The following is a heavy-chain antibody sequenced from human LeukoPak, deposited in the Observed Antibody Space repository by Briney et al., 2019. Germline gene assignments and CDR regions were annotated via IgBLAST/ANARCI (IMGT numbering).Heavy chain of an antibody. J-gene: IGHJ4*02. Sequence: GASVKVSCKASGYTFTGYYMHWVRQAPGQGLEWMRWINPNSGGTNYAQKFQGRVTMTRDTSISTAYMELSSLRSEDTAVYYCARDNDSRDPPHFDYWGQGTLVTVSS. CDR1: GYTFTGYY. CDR3: ARDNDSRDPPHFDY. V-gene: IGHV1-2*02. D-gene: IGHD3-16*01. CDR2: INPNSGGT.